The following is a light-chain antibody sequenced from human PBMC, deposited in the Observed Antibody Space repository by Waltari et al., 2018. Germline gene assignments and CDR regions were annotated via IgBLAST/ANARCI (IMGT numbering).Light chain of an antibody. CDR2: HAS. V-gene: IGKV3-20*01. CDR1: QRVSKY. J-gene: IGKJ1*01. CDR3: QKYESLPAT. Sequence: ELVLTQSPGSLSLSPGERATLSCRASQRVSKYLAWYQQKPGQAPRLLIYHASSRATGIPDRFSGSGFGTDFSLTISRLEPEDFAVYYCQKYESLPATFGQGTKVEIK.